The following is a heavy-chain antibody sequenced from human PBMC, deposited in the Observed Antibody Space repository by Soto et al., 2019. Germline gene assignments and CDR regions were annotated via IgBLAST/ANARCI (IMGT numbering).Heavy chain of an antibody. CDR3: AKDGIRKDDY. Sequence: PGGSLRLSCSASGFSISDYAMSWVRQAPGKGLEWVSSISDSGTKTFCADSVKGRFAISRDTSKNTVYMQMNNLRVEDTALYYCAKDGIRKDDYWGQGTVVTVSS. CDR2: ISDSGTKT. CDR1: GFSISDYA. J-gene: IGHJ4*02. V-gene: IGHV3-23*01.